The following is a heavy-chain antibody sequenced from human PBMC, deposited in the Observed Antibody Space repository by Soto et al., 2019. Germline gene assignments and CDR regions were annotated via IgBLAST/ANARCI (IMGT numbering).Heavy chain of an antibody. CDR3: ARGRAANWGSGDAFDI. V-gene: IGHV3-7*01. CDR2: IKQDGSEK. CDR1: GFTFSSYW. J-gene: IGHJ3*02. D-gene: IGHD7-27*01. Sequence: GGSLRLSCAASGFTFSSYWMSWVRQAPGKGLEWVANIKQDGSEKYYVDSVKGRFTISRDNAKNSLYLQMNSLRAEDTAVYDCARGRAANWGSGDAFDIWGQGTMVTVSS.